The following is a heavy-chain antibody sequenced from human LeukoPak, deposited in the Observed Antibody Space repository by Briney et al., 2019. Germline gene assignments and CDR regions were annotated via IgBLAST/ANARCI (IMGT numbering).Heavy chain of an antibody. CDR1: GFTFISFW. CDR2: ITLEGGGQ. D-gene: IGHD2-2*01. J-gene: IGHJ4*02. CDR3: ARYGGYCSSTSCRAFDY. V-gene: IGHV3-7*03. Sequence: GPLRLSCAASGFTFISFWRSWVGRAPGKGLDGLANITLEGGGQYYVDSVKGRFTISRDNAKNSLYLQMNSLRAEDTAVYYCARYGGYCSSTSCRAFDYWGQGTLVTVSS.